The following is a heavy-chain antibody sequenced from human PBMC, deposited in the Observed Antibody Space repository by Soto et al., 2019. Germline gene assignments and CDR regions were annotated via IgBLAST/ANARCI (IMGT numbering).Heavy chain of an antibody. CDR2: INHGGST. J-gene: IGHJ6*02. CDR3: ARVTGRYYYGMDV. CDR1: GGSFSGYY. Sequence: QVQLQQWGAGLLKPSETLSLTCAVYGGSFSGYYWSWIRQPPGKGLEWIGEINHGGSTNYNPSLNGRVTISVDTSKNQFSLKLSSVTAADTAVYYCARVTGRYYYGMDVWGQGTTVTVSS. V-gene: IGHV4-34*01.